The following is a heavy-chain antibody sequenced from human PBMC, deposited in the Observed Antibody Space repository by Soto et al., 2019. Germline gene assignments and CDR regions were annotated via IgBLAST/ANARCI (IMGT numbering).Heavy chain of an antibody. CDR2: INPNSGGT. CDR3: ARGGRFGELLSWFDP. D-gene: IGHD3-10*01. Sequence: ASVKVSCKASGYTFTGYYMHWVRQAPGQGLEWMGWINPNSGGTNYAQKFQGWVTMTRDTSTSTAYMELRSLRSDDTAVYYCARGGRFGELLSWFDPWGQGTLVTVSS. J-gene: IGHJ5*02. CDR1: GYTFTGYY. V-gene: IGHV1-2*04.